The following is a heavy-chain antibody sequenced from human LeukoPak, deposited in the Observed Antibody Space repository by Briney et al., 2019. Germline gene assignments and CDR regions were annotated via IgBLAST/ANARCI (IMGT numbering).Heavy chain of an antibody. CDR3: ARHYKSDRGSDRFDI. D-gene: IGHD3-10*01. V-gene: IGHV3-33*01. Sequence: GRSLRLSCAASGFTFSSYGMHWVRQAPGKGLEWVAVIWYDGSNRNYADSVQGRFTISRDNSKNTLYLQMNNLRAEDTAVYYCARHYKSDRGSDRFDIWGQGTMVTVSS. CDR2: IWYDGSNR. J-gene: IGHJ3*02. CDR1: GFTFSSYG.